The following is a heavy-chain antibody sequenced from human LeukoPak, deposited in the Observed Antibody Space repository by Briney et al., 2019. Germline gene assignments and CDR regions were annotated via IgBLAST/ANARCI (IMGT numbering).Heavy chain of an antibody. CDR2: INSDGGGA. V-gene: IGHV3-74*01. J-gene: IGHJ5*02. Sequence: GGSLRLSCAASGITFGNNWMHWVRQGPGKGLVWISRINSDGGGAIYADSVKGRFTVSRDNAKNTLYLQMNSLRAEDTAVYYCARDVPHNWFGTWGQGTLVTVSS. CDR3: ARDVPHNWFGT. CDR1: GITFGNNW.